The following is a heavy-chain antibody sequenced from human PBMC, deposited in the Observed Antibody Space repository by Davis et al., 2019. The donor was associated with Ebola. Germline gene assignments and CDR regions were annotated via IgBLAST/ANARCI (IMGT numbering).Heavy chain of an antibody. CDR2: IYSGGST. J-gene: IGHJ3*02. D-gene: IGHD1-1*01. CDR3: ARSWNYDAFDI. Sequence: GESLKISCAASGFTVSSNYMSWVRQAPGKGLEWVSVIYSGGSTYYADSVKGRFTISRDNSKNTLYLQMNSLRSDDTAVYYCARSWNYDAFDIWGQGTMVTVSS. V-gene: IGHV3-53*05. CDR1: GFTVSSNY.